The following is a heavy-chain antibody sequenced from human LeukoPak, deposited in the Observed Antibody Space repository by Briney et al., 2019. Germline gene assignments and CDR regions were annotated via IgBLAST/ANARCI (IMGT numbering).Heavy chain of an antibody. J-gene: IGHJ4*02. Sequence: PGGSLRLSCAASGFTFSSYEMNWVRQAPGKGLEWVSYIYSSGGNIYYADSVKGRFTISRDNAKNSLYLQMNSLRAEDTAVYYCAKDAAVAGMFRAFDYWGQGTLVTVSS. V-gene: IGHV3-48*03. D-gene: IGHD6-19*01. CDR2: IYSSGGNI. CDR1: GFTFSSYE. CDR3: AKDAAVAGMFRAFDY.